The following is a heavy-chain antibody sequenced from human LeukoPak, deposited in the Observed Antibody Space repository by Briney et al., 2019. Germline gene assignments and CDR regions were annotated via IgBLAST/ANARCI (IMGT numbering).Heavy chain of an antibody. CDR1: GYTFTSYG. Sequence: ASVKVSCKASGYTFTSYGISWVRQAPGQGLEWMGWISAYNGNTNYAQKLQGRVTMTTDTSTSTAYMELRSLRSDDTAVYYCARPHVPYSSGYLGYWGQGTLVTVSS. CDR2: ISAYNGNT. V-gene: IGHV1-18*01. D-gene: IGHD3-22*01. J-gene: IGHJ4*02. CDR3: ARPHVPYSSGYLGY.